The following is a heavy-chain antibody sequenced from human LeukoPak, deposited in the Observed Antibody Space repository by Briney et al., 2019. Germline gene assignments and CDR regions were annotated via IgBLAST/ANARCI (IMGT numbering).Heavy chain of an antibody. J-gene: IGHJ5*01. CDR3: ARAYSSSWYDF. CDR2: ISSSGSGGST. CDR1: GFTFSSYA. V-gene: IGHV3-23*01. D-gene: IGHD6-13*01. Sequence: PGGSLRLSCAASGFTFSSYAMSWVRQAPGKGLEWVSGISSSGSGGSTYYADSVKGRFTISRGNSKNTLYLQINSVRAEDTAVYYCARAYSSSWYDFWGRGTLVTVSS.